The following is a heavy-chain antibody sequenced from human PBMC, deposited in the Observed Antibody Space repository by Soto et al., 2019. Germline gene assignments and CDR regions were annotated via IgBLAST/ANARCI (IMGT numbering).Heavy chain of an antibody. CDR2: INAGNGNT. CDR3: ARGLGGGATMGRYYYGMDV. CDR1: GYTFTSYA. Sequence: ASVKVSCKASGYTFTSYAMHWVRQAPGQRLEWMGWINAGNGNTKYSQKFQGRVTITRDTSASTAYMELSSLRSEDTAVYYCARGLGGGATMGRYYYGMDVWGQGTTVTVSS. V-gene: IGHV1-3*01. J-gene: IGHJ6*02. D-gene: IGHD1-26*01.